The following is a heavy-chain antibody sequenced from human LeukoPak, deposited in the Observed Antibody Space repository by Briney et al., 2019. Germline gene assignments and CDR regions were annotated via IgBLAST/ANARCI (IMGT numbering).Heavy chain of an antibody. V-gene: IGHV3-9*01. D-gene: IGHD3-22*01. J-gene: IGHJ4*02. CDR1: GFTFYDYA. Sequence: GRSLRLSCEASGFTFYDYAMHWVRQAPGKGLEWVSGISWNSGSIGYADSVKGRFTISRDNAKNSLYLQMNSLRAEDTALYYCAKDGVSDYDSSGYYSQWGQGTLVTVYS. CDR3: AKDGVSDYDSSGYYSQ. CDR2: ISWNSGSI.